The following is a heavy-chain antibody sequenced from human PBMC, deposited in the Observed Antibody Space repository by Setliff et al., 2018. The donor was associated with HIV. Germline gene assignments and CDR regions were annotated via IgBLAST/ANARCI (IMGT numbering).Heavy chain of an antibody. CDR2: IDNSGST. CDR3: ARGLNYYGSGSYLPLGY. D-gene: IGHD3-10*01. J-gene: IGHJ4*02. Sequence: SETLSLTCAVYGGSFNDYYWTWIRQPPGKGLEWIGEIDNSGSTKYHASLKSRVTISIDTSKNQISLKLSSVTAADTAVYYCARGLNYYGSGSYLPLGYWGQGTLGTVSS. V-gene: IGHV4-34*01. CDR1: GGSFNDYY.